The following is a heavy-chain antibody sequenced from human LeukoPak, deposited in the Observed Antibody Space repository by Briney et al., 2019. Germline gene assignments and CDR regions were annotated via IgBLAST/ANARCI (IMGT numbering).Heavy chain of an antibody. CDR2: IYYSGST. J-gene: IGHJ3*02. D-gene: IGHD1-26*01. Sequence: SETLSLTCTVSGGSISSSSYYWGWIRQPPGKGLEWIGSIYYSGSTYYNPSLKSRVTISVDTSKNQFSLKLSSVTAADTAVYYCARSYSGSAYAFDIWGQGTMVTVSS. CDR3: ARSYSGSAYAFDI. CDR1: GGSISSSSYY. V-gene: IGHV4-39*07.